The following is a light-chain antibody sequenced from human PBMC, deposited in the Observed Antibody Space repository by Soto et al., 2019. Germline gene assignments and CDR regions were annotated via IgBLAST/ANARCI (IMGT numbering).Light chain of an antibody. Sequence: QSALTQPASVSGSPGQSITISCTGTSSDVGSDNLVSWYQQHPGKAPKFIIYEVSQRLAGVSYRFSGSKSGNTAYLTISGLQAEDEADYYCCSYAGSITYVFGTGTKVTVL. J-gene: IGLJ1*01. CDR3: CSYAGSITYV. CDR2: EVS. V-gene: IGLV2-23*02. CDR1: SSDVGSDNL.